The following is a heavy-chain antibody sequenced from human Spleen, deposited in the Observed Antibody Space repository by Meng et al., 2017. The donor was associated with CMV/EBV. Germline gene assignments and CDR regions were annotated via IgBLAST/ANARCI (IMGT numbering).Heavy chain of an antibody. CDR1: GGSISSYY. CDR3: ARGGRYGSGSYYNDY. V-gene: IGHV4-59*01. D-gene: IGHD3-10*01. Sequence: SETLSLTCTVSGGSISSYYWGWIRQPPGKGLEWIGYIYYSGITNYNPSLKSRVTISVDTSKSQFSLKLRSVTTADTAVYYCARGGRYGSGSYYNDYWGQGTLVTVSS. J-gene: IGHJ4*02. CDR2: IYYSGIT.